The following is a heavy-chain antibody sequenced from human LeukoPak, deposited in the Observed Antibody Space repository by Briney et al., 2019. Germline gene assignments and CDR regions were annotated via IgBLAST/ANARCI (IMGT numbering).Heavy chain of an antibody. CDR1: GGTFSSYA. D-gene: IGHD5-18*01. Sequence: ASVKVSCKASGGTFSSYAISWVRQAPGQGLEWMGGIIPIFGTANYAQKFQGRVTITADESTSTAYMELSSLRSEDTAVYYCARGGDTAPDAFDIWCQGTMVTVSS. V-gene: IGHV1-69*13. J-gene: IGHJ3*02. CDR2: IIPIFGTA. CDR3: ARGGDTAPDAFDI.